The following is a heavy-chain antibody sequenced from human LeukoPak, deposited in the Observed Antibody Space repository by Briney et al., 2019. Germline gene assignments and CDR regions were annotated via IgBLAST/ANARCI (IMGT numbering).Heavy chain of an antibody. J-gene: IGHJ4*02. CDR3: TTAYYDFWSGYYRSPYHFDY. V-gene: IGHV3-21*03. CDR1: GFTFSSFS. Sequence: SGGSLRLSCAASGFTFSSFSMIWVRQAPGKGLEWVSSTSSSSAYTFYAESGKGRFTISRDNAKNSLFLQMNSLKTEDTAVYYCTTAYYDFWSGYYRSPYHFDYWGQGTLVTVSS. D-gene: IGHD3-3*01. CDR2: TSSSSAYT.